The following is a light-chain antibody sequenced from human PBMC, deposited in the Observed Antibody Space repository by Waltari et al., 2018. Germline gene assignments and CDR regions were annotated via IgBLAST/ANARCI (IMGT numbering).Light chain of an antibody. CDR1: SSNIGSNT. Sequence: QSVLTQPPSASGTPGQRVTLSCSGSSSNIGSNTVNWYQRLPGTAPKPLIYSNNQRPSGVPDRFSGSKSGTSASLAISGLQSEDEADYYCAAWDASLNGPVFAGGTKLTVL. CDR2: SNN. V-gene: IGLV1-44*01. CDR3: AAWDASLNGPV. J-gene: IGLJ2*01.